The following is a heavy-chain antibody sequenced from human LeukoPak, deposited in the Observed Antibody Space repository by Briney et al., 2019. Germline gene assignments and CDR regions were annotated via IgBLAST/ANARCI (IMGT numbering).Heavy chain of an antibody. J-gene: IGHJ6*03. CDR1: GGSFSGYY. D-gene: IGHD5-18*01. V-gene: IGHV4-34*01. CDR3: ARGNVDTAIRAYYYYYYMDV. CDR2: INHSGST. Sequence: SETLSLTCAVYGGSFSGYYWSWIRQPPGKGLEWIGEINHSGSTNYNPSLKSRVTISVDTSKNQFSLKLSSVTAADTAVYYCARGNVDTAIRAYYYYYYMDVWGKGTTVTVSS.